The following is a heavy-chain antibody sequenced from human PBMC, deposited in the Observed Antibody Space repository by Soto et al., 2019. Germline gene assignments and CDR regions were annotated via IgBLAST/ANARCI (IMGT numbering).Heavy chain of an antibody. CDR3: AHRLYSGSYWFPDY. CDR1: GFSLSTSGVG. V-gene: IGHV2-5*01. J-gene: IGHJ4*01. CDR2: IYWNDDK. Sequence: QITLKESGPSLVKPTQTLTLTCTFSGFSLSTSGVGVGWIRQPPGKALEWLALIYWNDDKRYSPSLKSRLSLTQDTPKNQVVLTMTNMDPLDTATYYCAHRLYSGSYWFPDYCGHGTLVTVSS. D-gene: IGHD1-26*01.